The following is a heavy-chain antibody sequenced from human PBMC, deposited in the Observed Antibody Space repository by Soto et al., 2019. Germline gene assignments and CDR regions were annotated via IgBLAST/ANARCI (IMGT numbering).Heavy chain of an antibody. V-gene: IGHV3-30*18. D-gene: IGHD5-12*01. CDR2: ISYDGSNK. CDR3: AKDGRWLQFFDY. Sequence: GGSLRLSCAASGFTFSSYGMHWVRQAPGKGLEWVAVISYDGSNKYYADSVKGRFTISRDNSKNTLYLQMNSLRAEDTAVYYCAKDGRWLQFFDYWGQGTLVTVSS. J-gene: IGHJ4*02. CDR1: GFTFSSYG.